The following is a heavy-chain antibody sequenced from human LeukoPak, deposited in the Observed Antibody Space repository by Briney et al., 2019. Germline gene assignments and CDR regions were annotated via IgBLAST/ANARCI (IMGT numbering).Heavy chain of an antibody. D-gene: IGHD3-10*01. CDR3: ARGRGFGESYGRLFDY. CDR2: IYHSGST. Sequence: PSETLSLTCTVSGYSISSGYYWGWIRQPPGKGLEWIGSIYHSGSTNYNPSLKSRVTISVDKSKNQFSLKLSSVTAADTAVYYCARGRGFGESYGRLFDYWGQGTLVTVSS. J-gene: IGHJ4*02. CDR1: GYSISSGYY. V-gene: IGHV4-38-2*02.